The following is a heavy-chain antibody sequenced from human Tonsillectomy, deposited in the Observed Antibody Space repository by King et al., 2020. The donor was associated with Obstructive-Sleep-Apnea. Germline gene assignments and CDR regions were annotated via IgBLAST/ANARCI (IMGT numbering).Heavy chain of an antibody. CDR3: ARQALKPGPGERWFDP. D-gene: IGHD2-21*01. Sequence: LQLQESGPGLVKPSETLSLTCTVSGGSISTSSYYWGWIRQPPGKGLEWIGSIYYSGSTYYTPSLKCRVTISVDTSKNQFSLNVTSVTAADTAMSYFARQALKPGPGERWFDPWGQGTLVTVSS. CDR1: GGSISTSSYY. J-gene: IGHJ5*02. V-gene: IGHV4-39*07. CDR2: IYYSGST.